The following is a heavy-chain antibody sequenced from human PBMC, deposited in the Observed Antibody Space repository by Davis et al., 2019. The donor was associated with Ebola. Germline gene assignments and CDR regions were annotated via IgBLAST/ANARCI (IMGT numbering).Heavy chain of an antibody. J-gene: IGHJ6*02. V-gene: IGHV3-73*01. CDR1: GFTFSGSA. CDR3: AREGYPYDFLYGMDV. CDR2: IRSKANSYAT. Sequence: GESLKISCAASGFTFSGSAMHWVRQASGKGLEWVGRIRSKANSYATAYAASVKGRFTISRDDSKNTAYLQMNSLKTEDTAVYYCAREGYPYDFLYGMDVWGQGTTVTVSS. D-gene: IGHD3-3*01.